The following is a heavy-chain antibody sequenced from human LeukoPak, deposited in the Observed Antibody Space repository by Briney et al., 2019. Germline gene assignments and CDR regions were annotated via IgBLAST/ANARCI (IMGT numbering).Heavy chain of an antibody. CDR3: ARVRSGWSDDY. D-gene: IGHD6-19*01. J-gene: IGHJ4*02. Sequence: GGSLRLSCAASGFTFSSYTMTWVRQAPGKGLEWVSFISPTGGAIYYADSVKGRFTISRDNAKNSLYLQMNGLRDEDTAVYYCARVRSGWSDDYWGQGTLVTVSS. CDR2: ISPTGGAI. V-gene: IGHV3-48*02. CDR1: GFTFSSYT.